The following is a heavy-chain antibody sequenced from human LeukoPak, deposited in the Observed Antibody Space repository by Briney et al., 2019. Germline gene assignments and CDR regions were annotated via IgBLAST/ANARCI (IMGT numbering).Heavy chain of an antibody. CDR3: AKGMTATTSTFDF. CDR1: GFTFSSYW. Sequence: GGSLRLSCAASGFTFSSYWMHWVRQAPGKGLVWVSRINSDGSTTNYADSVKGRFTISRDVSRSTLFLQMNSLRGEDTAVYYCAKGMTATTSTFDFWGQGTLVTVST. CDR2: INSDGSTT. J-gene: IGHJ4*02. D-gene: IGHD2-21*02. V-gene: IGHV3-74*01.